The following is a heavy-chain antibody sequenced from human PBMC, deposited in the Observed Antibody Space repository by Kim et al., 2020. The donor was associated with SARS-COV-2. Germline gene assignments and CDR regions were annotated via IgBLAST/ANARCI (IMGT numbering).Heavy chain of an antibody. J-gene: IGHJ4*01. CDR3: ARVPTVRFLEWLPETDY. D-gene: IGHD3-3*01. CDR2: ISYDGSNK. V-gene: IGHV3-30-3*01. Sequence: GGSLRLSCAASGFTFSSYAMHWVRQAPGKGLEWVAVISYDGSNKYYADSVKGRFTISRDNSKNTLYLQMNSLRAEDTAVYYCARVPTVRFLEWLPETDY. CDR1: GFTFSSYA.